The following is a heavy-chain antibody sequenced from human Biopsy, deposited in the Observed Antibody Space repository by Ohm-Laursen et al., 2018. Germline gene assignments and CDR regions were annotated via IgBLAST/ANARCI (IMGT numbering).Heavy chain of an antibody. CDR1: GSSIGSDY. Sequence: SETLSLTCTVSGSSIGSDYWSWIRQTPGRGLEWIGYIYYSGSTNYNPSLKSRVTISVDTSKNQFSLRLNSVTAADTAVYYCARATNSTGWPYYYFYGMDVWGQGTTVTVSS. J-gene: IGHJ6*02. CDR2: IYYSGST. CDR3: ARATNSTGWPYYYFYGMDV. D-gene: IGHD2/OR15-2a*01. V-gene: IGHV4-59*01.